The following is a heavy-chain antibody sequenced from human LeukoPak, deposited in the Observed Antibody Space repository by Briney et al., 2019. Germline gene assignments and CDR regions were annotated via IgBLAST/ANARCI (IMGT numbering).Heavy chain of an antibody. Sequence: GASVKVSCKASGGTFSSYAISWVRQAPGQGLEWMGGIIPIFGTANYAQKFQGRVTITTDESTGTAYMELSSLRSEDTAVYYCARAGYSGYTGYYYYYMDVWGKGTTVTVSS. D-gene: IGHD5-12*01. CDR1: GGTFSSYA. J-gene: IGHJ6*03. V-gene: IGHV1-69*05. CDR2: IIPIFGTA. CDR3: ARAGYSGYTGYYYYYMDV.